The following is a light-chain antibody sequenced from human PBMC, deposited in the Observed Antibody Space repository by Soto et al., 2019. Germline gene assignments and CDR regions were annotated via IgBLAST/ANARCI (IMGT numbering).Light chain of an antibody. CDR3: QQYCSSPQWT. CDR2: GAS. V-gene: IGKV3-20*01. J-gene: IGKJ1*01. Sequence: EIVLTQSPGTLSLSPGERATLSCRASQSVSSSYLAWYQQKPGQAPRLLIYGASSRATGIPDRFSGSGSGTDFTLTISRLEPEDFAVYYCQQYCSSPQWTFGQGNKVEIK. CDR1: QSVSSSY.